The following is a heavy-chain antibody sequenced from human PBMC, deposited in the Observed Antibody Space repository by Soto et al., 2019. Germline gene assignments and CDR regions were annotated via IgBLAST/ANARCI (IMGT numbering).Heavy chain of an antibody. CDR3: AKGGDDILTGYSLYYYYGMDV. CDR1: VFTFISYG. CDR2: ISYDGSNK. V-gene: IGHV3-30*18. D-gene: IGHD3-9*01. Sequence: GWSLRLSCASSVFTFISYGMHWVRQAPGKGLEWVAVISYDGSNKYYADSVKGRFTISRDNSKNTLYLQMNSLRAEDTAVYYCAKGGDDILTGYSLYYYYGMDVWGQGTTVTVSS. J-gene: IGHJ6*02.